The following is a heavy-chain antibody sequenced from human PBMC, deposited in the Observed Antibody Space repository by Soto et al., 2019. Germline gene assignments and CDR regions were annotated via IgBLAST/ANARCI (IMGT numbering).Heavy chain of an antibody. CDR3: ARDPYANAFDG. V-gene: IGHV4-34*01. CDR1: GASLSGYD. CDR2: IKQSGGT. Sequence: SETLSLTCAVYGASLSGYDWSWIRQPPGKGLEWIGEIKQSGGTNYNPSLKSRVTISMDTSKNQFSLRLKSVTAADTARYYGARDPYANAFDGWGRGTMVTVSS. D-gene: IGHD2-2*01. J-gene: IGHJ3*01.